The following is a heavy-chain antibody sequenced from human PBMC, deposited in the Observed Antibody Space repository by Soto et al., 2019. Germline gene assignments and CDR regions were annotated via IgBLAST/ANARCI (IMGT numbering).Heavy chain of an antibody. CDR1: GFTFSSYG. D-gene: IGHD4-4*01. CDR2: ISYDGSNK. CDR3: ATDFPLSDYSFDY. J-gene: IGHJ4*02. V-gene: IGHV3-30*03. Sequence: QVQLVESGGGVVQPGRSLRLSCAASGFTFSSYGMHWVRQAPGKGLEWVAVISYDGSNKYYADSVKGRFTISRDNSKNTLYLQMNSLRAEDTAVYYCATDFPLSDYSFDYWGQGTLVTVSS.